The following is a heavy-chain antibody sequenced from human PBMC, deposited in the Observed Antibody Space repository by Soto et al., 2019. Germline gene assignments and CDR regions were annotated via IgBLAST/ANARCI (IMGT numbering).Heavy chain of an antibody. CDR3: ASGTLVWGGDCYFDH. CDR2: IIPVLGTI. V-gene: IGHV1-69*10. D-gene: IGHD2-21*02. J-gene: IGHJ4*02. CDR1: GTTFSSYG. Sequence: SVKVSCKASGTTFSSYGFNWVRQAPGQGLEWMGGIIPVLGTINYAQKFQGRVTITADKSTSTVYMDLSSLRSEDTAVYYCASGTLVWGGDCYFDHWGLGTLVTVSS.